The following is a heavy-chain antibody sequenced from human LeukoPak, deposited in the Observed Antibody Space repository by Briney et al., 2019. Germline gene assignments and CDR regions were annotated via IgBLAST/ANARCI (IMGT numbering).Heavy chain of an antibody. V-gene: IGHV1-2*02. CDR2: INPNSVGT. J-gene: IGHJ5*02. Sequence: ASVKVSCKASGYTFTGYYMHWVRQAPGQGLEWMGWINPNSVGTNYAQKFQGRVTMTRDTSISTAYMELSRLRSDDTAVYYCARGSTAVYYYDSSGYYAGLNWFDPWGQGTLVTVSS. D-gene: IGHD3-22*01. CDR1: GYTFTGYY. CDR3: ARGSTAVYYYDSSGYYAGLNWFDP.